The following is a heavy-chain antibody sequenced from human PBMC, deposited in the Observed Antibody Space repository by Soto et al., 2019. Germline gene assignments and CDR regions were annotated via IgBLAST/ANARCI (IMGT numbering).Heavy chain of an antibody. CDR1: GGSISSSSYY. CDR2: IYYSGST. D-gene: IGHD6-13*01. Sequence: SETLSLTCTVSGGSISSSSYYWGWIRQPPGKGLEWMGSIYYSGSTYYNPSLKSRVTISVDTSKNQFSLKLSSVTAADTAVYYCARVSSSWYDEAFDIWGQGTMVTVSS. CDR3: ARVSSSWYDEAFDI. J-gene: IGHJ3*02. V-gene: IGHV4-39*07.